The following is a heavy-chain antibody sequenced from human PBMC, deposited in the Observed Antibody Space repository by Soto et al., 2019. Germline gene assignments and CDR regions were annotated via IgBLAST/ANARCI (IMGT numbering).Heavy chain of an antibody. V-gene: IGHV3-74*01. J-gene: IGHJ4*02. CDR2: INSDGSST. Sequence: PGGSLRLSCAASGFTLRDYWMQWVRQAPGKGLVWVSRINSDGSSTTYADSVKGRFIISRDSAKNTLYLQMNSLRAEDTALYYCARDPAPSGWYDYWGQGTQVTVSS. CDR1: GFTLRDYW. D-gene: IGHD6-19*01. CDR3: ARDPAPSGWYDY.